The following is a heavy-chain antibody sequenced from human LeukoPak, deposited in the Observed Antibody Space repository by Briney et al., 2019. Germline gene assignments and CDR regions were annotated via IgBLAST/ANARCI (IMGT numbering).Heavy chain of an antibody. Sequence: GGSLRLSCAASGFTFSSYSMNWVRQAPGKGLEWVSYISSSSSTIYYADSVKGRFTISRDNAKNSLYLQMNSLRAEDTAVYYCARDAAEDIAVAGYWGQGTLVTVSS. CDR1: GFTFSSYS. CDR3: ARDAAEDIAVAGY. CDR2: ISSSSSTI. J-gene: IGHJ4*02. V-gene: IGHV3-48*01. D-gene: IGHD6-19*01.